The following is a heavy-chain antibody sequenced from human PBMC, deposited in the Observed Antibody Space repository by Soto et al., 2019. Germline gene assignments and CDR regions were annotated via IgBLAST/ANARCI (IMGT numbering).Heavy chain of an antibody. CDR1: GFSISRYY. Sequence: SETLSLTCTVSGFSISRYYWSWIRQPPGKGLEWIGYIYYSGSTNYNPSLKSRVTISVDTSKNQFSLKLSSVTAADTAVYYCARDQGSSGFNWFDPWGQGTLVTVS. D-gene: IGHD3-22*01. CDR2: IYYSGST. V-gene: IGHV4-59*01. J-gene: IGHJ5*02. CDR3: ARDQGSSGFNWFDP.